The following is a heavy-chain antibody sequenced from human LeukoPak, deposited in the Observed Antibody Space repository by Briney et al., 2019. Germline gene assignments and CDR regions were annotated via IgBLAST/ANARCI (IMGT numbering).Heavy chain of an antibody. Sequence: GGSLRLSCAASGFTFRSYWMSWVRQAPGKGLEWVANINQGGSVQYYMDSVKGLFTISRDDAKNSLYVQMNSLRDEDTAVYYCARVEYSGWNLEYWGQGTLVTVSS. D-gene: IGHD5-12*01. J-gene: IGHJ4*02. CDR3: ARVEYSGWNLEY. CDR1: GFTFRSYW. V-gene: IGHV3-7*01. CDR2: INQGGSVQ.